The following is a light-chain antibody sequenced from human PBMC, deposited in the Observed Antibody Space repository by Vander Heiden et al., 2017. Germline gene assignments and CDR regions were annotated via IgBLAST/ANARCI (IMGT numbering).Light chain of an antibody. CDR3: ESYDSRSVV. J-gene: IGLJ2*01. Sequence: SCTGSGGSIASNYVQWYQQHPGSAPTTVIYEDNQRPSGVPDRFSGSIDSSSNSASLTISGLKTEDEADYYCESYDSRSVVFGGGTKLTVL. V-gene: IGLV6-57*02. CDR1: GGSIASNY. CDR2: EDN.